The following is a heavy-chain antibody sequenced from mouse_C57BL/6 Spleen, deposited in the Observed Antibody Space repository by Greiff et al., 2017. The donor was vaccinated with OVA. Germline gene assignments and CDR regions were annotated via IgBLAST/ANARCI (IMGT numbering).Heavy chain of an antibody. CDR2: IDPSDSYT. V-gene: IGHV1-69*01. CDR3: ARRAAQAYYFDY. CDR1: GYTFTSYW. D-gene: IGHD3-2*02. Sequence: VQLQQPGAELVMPGASVKLSCKASGYTFTSYWTHWVKQRPGQGLEWIGEIDPSDSYTNYNQKFKGKSTLTVDKSSSTAYMQLSSLTSEDSAVYYCARRAAQAYYFDYWGQGTTLTVSS. J-gene: IGHJ2*01.